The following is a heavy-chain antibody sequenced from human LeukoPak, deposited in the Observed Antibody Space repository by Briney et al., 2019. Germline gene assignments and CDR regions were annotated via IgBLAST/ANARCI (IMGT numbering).Heavy chain of an antibody. V-gene: IGHV3-15*01. CDR2: IKSKRDGGTT. CDR3: TTEGYTSNWYSDY. D-gene: IGHD6-13*01. J-gene: IGHJ4*02. CDR1: GFTFSSYA. Sequence: PGGSLRLSCAASGFTFSSYAMSWVRQAPGKGLEWVGPIKSKRDGGTTDYAAPVKGRFTISRDDSKNTLYLQMNSLKTDDTAVYYCTTEGYTSNWYSDYWGQGTLVTVSS.